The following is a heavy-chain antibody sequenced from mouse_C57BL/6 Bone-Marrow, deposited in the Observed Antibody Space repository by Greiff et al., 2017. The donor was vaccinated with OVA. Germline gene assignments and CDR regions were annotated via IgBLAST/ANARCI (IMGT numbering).Heavy chain of an antibody. CDR3: ARGPNLYSDYPYYYAMDY. V-gene: IGHV1-39*01. CDR2: INHNYGTT. CDR1: GYSFTDYN. Sequence: VQLQQSGPELVKPVASVKISCKASGYSFTDYNMNWVKQSNGKSLEWIGVINHNYGTTSYNQKFKGKSTLTVDQSSSTAYMQLNSLPSEYSAVYYCARGPNLYSDYPYYYAMDYWVQGTSVTVSS. J-gene: IGHJ4*01. D-gene: IGHD2-4*01.